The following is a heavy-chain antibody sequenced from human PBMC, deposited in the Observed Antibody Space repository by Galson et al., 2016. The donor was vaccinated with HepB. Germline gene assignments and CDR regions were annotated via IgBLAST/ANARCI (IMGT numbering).Heavy chain of an antibody. Sequence: SLRLSCAASGLSFNKYHMNWARQAPGKGLEWVAYIGSSGRPIFYRDSVKGRFTISRDNAQNSLYLDLSDLRAEDSAVYYCAGDSGRTGAWDFWGQGTLVTVSS. V-gene: IGHV3-48*03. D-gene: IGHD1-14*01. CDR3: AGDSGRTGAWDF. CDR1: GLSFNKYH. J-gene: IGHJ4*02. CDR2: IGSSGRPI.